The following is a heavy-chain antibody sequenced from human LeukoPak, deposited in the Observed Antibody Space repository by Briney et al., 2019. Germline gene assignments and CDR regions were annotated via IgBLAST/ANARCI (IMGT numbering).Heavy chain of an antibody. CDR1: GYSISSRYF. Sequence: SETLSLTCTVSGYSISSRYFWGWIRQPPGKGLEWVGSFYQSGSIYYNPSLKSRVTISVDTSKDQFSVKLTSVTAADTAVYFCARQSAYNPYYAFDSWGQGTLVTVSS. CDR2: FYQSGSI. D-gene: IGHD3-3*01. V-gene: IGHV4-38-2*02. CDR3: ARQSAYNPYYAFDS. J-gene: IGHJ4*02.